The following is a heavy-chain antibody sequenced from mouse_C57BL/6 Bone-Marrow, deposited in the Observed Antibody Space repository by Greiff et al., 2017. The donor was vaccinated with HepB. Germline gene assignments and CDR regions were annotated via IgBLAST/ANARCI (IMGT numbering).Heavy chain of an antibody. CDR1: GFSFNTYA. J-gene: IGHJ1*03. V-gene: IGHV10-1*01. CDR3: VRSDGSSDWYFDV. Sequence: EVQRVESGGGLVQPKGSLKLSCAASGFSFNTYAMNWVRQAPGKGLEWVARIRSKSNNYATYYADSVKDRFTISRDDSESMLYLQMNNLKTEDTAMYYCVRSDGSSDWYFDVWGTGTTVTVSS. CDR2: IRSKSNNYAT. D-gene: IGHD1-1*01.